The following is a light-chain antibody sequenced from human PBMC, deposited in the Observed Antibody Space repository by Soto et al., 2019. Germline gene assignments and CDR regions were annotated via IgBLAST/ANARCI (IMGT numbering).Light chain of an antibody. CDR2: KVS. CDR1: QSLVHSDGNTY. Sequence: DVVMTQSPLSLPVTLGQPASISCRSSQSLVHSDGNTYLNWFQQRPGQSPRRLIYKVSNRDSGVPDRFSGSGSGTDFTLNISRVEAEDVGVYYCMQGTHWLWTFGQGTKVEIK. CDR3: MQGTHWLWT. J-gene: IGKJ1*01. V-gene: IGKV2-30*02.